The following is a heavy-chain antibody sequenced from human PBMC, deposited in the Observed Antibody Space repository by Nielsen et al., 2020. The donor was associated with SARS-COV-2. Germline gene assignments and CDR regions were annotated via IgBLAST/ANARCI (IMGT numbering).Heavy chain of an antibody. Sequence: GGSLRLSCAASGFTFSSYWMHWVRQAPGKGLVWVSRINSDGSSTSYADSVKGRFTISRDNSKNTLYLQMNSLRAEDTAVYYCARDGGLDRGTLSDWGQGTLVTVSS. V-gene: IGHV3-74*01. J-gene: IGHJ4*02. CDR3: ARDGGLDRGTLSD. D-gene: IGHD3-16*01. CDR2: INSDGSST. CDR1: GFTFSSYW.